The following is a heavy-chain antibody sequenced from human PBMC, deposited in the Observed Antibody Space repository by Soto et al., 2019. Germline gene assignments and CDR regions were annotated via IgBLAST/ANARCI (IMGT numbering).Heavy chain of an antibody. Sequence: QVQLVQSGAEVKKPGSSVKVSCKASGGTFSSYAISWVRQAPGQGLEWMGGIIPIFGTANYAQKFQGRVTFTADESTSTAYREVRSLRSEDTAVYYCASDQGAYCGGDCYSEFDYWGQGTLVTVSS. CDR2: IIPIFGTA. D-gene: IGHD2-21*02. CDR1: GGTFSSYA. CDR3: ASDQGAYCGGDCYSEFDY. J-gene: IGHJ4*02. V-gene: IGHV1-69*12.